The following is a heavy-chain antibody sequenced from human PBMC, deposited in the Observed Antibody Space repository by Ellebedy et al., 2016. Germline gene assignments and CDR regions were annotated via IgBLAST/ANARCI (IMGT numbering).Heavy chain of an antibody. Sequence: GGSLRLSCAGSGFSFSNYWMCWVRQAPGKGLEWVANIQHDGTVEHYLDSVKGRFTISRDNGMNSLYLQMNNLRAEDTALYYCARDIDVVFSTSTVDSYYDAFDMWGQGTMVTVSP. CDR3: ARDIDVVFSTSTVDSYYDAFDM. V-gene: IGHV3-7*01. D-gene: IGHD2-21*01. CDR2: IQHDGTVE. CDR1: GFSFSNYW. J-gene: IGHJ3*02.